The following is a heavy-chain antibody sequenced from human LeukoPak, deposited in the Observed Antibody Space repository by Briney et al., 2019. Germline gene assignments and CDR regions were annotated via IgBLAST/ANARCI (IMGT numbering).Heavy chain of an antibody. D-gene: IGHD3-22*01. V-gene: IGHV2-70*11. CDR2: IDWDDDK. CDR1: GFSLSTSGMC. CDR3: ARMSNSSGYYYYFDY. J-gene: IGHJ4*02. Sequence: SGPTLVNPTQTLTLTCTFSGFSLSTSGMCVSWIRQPPGKALEWLARIDWDDDKYYSTSLKTRLTISKDTSKNQVVLTMTNMDPVDTATYYCARMSNSSGYYYYFDYWGQGNLVTVSS.